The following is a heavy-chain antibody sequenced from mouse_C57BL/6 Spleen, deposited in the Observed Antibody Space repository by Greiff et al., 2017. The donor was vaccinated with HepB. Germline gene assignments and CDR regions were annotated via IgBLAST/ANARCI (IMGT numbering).Heavy chain of an antibody. V-gene: IGHV5-16*01. CDR1: GFTFSDYY. Sequence: EVQLQESEGGLVQPGSSMKLSCTASGFTFSDYYMAWVRQVPEKGLEWVANINYDGSSTYYLDSLKSRFIISRDNAKNILYLQMSSLKSEDTATYYCARANYYYFDYWGQGTTLTVSS. J-gene: IGHJ2*01. CDR3: ARANYYYFDY. D-gene: IGHD2-1*01. CDR2: INYDGSST.